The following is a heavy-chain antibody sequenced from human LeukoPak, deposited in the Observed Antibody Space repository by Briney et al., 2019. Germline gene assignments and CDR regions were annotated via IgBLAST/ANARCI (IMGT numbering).Heavy chain of an antibody. CDR2: ISRNSRTT. CDR3: ARDAGNSYFDY. Sequence: PGGSLRLSCAVSGSDFSSYNFHCVREARGKGLEWVSFISRNSRTTYADSVRGRFTISRDDAKNLVYLQMNSLGAEDTAVYYCARDAGNSYFDYWAQGALVTVSS. J-gene: IGHJ4*02. V-gene: IGHV3-48*04. CDR1: GSDFSSYN. D-gene: IGHD4-23*01.